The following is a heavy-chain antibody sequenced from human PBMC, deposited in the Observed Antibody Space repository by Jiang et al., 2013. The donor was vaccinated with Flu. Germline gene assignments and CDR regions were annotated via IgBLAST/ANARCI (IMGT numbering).Heavy chain of an antibody. J-gene: IGHJ4*02. Sequence: KSRVTISVDTSKNQFSLKLSSVTAADTAVYYCAMGRGQQLEDYWGQGTLVTVSS. V-gene: IGHV4-34*01. D-gene: IGHD6-13*01. CDR3: AMGRGQQLEDY.